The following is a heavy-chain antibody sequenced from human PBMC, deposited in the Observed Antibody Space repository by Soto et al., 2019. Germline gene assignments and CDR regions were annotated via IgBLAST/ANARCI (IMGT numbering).Heavy chain of an antibody. CDR2: IYSSGST. CDR3: ARVLRATGSFDY. D-gene: IGHD1-26*01. CDR1: GSCFSSYY. J-gene: IGHJ4*02. Sequence: SETLSLTCTVSGSCFSSYYWSGIRQPPGKGLEWIGYIYSSGSTNYNPSLKSRVTISVETYKKQFSLKLSSVTAADTAVYYCARVLRATGSFDYWGQGTLVTVSS. V-gene: IGHV4-59*12.